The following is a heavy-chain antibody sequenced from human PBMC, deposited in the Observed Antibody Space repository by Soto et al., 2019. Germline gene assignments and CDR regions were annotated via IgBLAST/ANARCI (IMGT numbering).Heavy chain of an antibody. Sequence: EVQLLESGGGLIQPGGSLRRSCEASGFTFSNYGMTWVRLAPGKGMEWVSNISGSGGRTFYADPVKGRFTISRDNSKNTLYLQMNSLRAEDTAVYYCAKEIIASTLADFFDYWCQGTLVSFPS. CDR3: AKEIIASTLADFFDY. CDR2: ISGSGGRT. V-gene: IGHV3-23*01. D-gene: IGHD6-19*01. J-gene: IGHJ4*02. CDR1: GFTFSNYG.